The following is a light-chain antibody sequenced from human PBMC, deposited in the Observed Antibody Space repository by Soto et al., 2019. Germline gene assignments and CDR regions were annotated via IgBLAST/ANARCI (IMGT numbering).Light chain of an antibody. V-gene: IGLV1-47*02. Sequence: QSVLTQPPSASGTRGQRVTISCSGSTSNLGSHFVYWYQQLPGTAPKLLIYNNNQRPSGVPDRCSGSKSGTSASLAISGLLSDDESDSYCAVWDDSLSGPVFGGGTKLTVL. CDR2: NNN. J-gene: IGLJ3*02. CDR1: TSNLGSHF. CDR3: AVWDDSLSGPV.